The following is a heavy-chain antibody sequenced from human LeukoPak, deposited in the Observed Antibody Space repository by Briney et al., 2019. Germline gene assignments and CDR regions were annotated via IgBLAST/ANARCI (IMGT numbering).Heavy chain of an antibody. CDR1: GFTFSSYA. CDR3: ASSGYSYGIGGY. J-gene: IGHJ4*02. Sequence: GSLRLSCAASGFTFSSYAMSWVRQAPGKGLEWVSAISGSGGSTYYADSVKGRFTISRDNSKNTLYLQMNSLRAEDTAVYYCASSGYSYGIGGYWGQGTLVTVSS. V-gene: IGHV3-23*01. D-gene: IGHD5-18*01. CDR2: ISGSGGST.